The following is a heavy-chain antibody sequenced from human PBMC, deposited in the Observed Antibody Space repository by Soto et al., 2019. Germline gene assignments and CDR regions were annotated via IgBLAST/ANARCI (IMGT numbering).Heavy chain of an antibody. V-gene: IGHV3-23*01. Sequence: PXGSLRLSCAASGFTVSSYAMSGVRQAPGKGLEWVSAISGSVGSTYYADSVKGRFTISRDNSKNTLYLQMNSLRAEDTAVYYCATDIVVVVAATPPGFDPWGQGTLVTVSS. CDR2: ISGSVGST. J-gene: IGHJ5*02. CDR1: GFTVSSYA. D-gene: IGHD2-15*01. CDR3: ATDIVVVVAATPPGFDP.